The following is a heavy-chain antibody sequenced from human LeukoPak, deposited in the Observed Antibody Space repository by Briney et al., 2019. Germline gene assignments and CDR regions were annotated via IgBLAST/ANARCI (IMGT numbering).Heavy chain of an antibody. CDR2: IYSGGNT. CDR3: ARRAGEYSHPYDY. J-gene: IGHJ4*02. Sequence: GGSLRLSCTVSGFTVSSNSWSWVRQAPGKGLEWVSFIYSGGNTHYSDSVKGRFTISRDNSKNTLYLQMNSLRAEDTAIYYCARRAGEYSHPYDYWGQGTLVAVSS. D-gene: IGHD2-15*01. V-gene: IGHV3-53*01. CDR1: GFTVSSNS.